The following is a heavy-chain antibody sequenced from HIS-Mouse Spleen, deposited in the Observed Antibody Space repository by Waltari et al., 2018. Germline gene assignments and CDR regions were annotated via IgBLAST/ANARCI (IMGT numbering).Heavy chain of an antibody. CDR2: ISGSGGST. V-gene: IGHV3-23*01. J-gene: IGHJ3*02. CDR1: GFTFSSYA. CDR3: AKDSPYSSGWYETLGDAFDI. Sequence: EVQLLESGGGLVQPGGSLRLSCAASGFTFSSYAMSWVRQAPGKGLGWVSAISGSGGSTYYEDSVKGRFTISRDNSKNTLYLQMNSLRAEDTAVYYCAKDSPYSSGWYETLGDAFDIWGQGTMVTVSS. D-gene: IGHD6-19*01.